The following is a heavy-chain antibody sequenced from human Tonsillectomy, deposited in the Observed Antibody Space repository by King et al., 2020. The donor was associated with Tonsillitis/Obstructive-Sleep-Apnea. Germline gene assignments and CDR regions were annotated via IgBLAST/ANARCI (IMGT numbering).Heavy chain of an antibody. J-gene: IGHJ4*02. CDR1: GFTFSSYA. V-gene: IGHV3-64*07. D-gene: IGHD2-8*01. Sequence: VQLVESGGGLVQPGGSLRLSCAASGFTFSSYAMHWVRQAPGKGLEYVSAISNNGGRTYYADSVKGRFNISRDNSKNTLYLQMGSLRPEDMAVYYCARIHCINGVCYTLEGGFDYWGQGTLVTVSS. CDR2: ISNNGGRT. CDR3: ARIHCINGVCYTLEGGFDY.